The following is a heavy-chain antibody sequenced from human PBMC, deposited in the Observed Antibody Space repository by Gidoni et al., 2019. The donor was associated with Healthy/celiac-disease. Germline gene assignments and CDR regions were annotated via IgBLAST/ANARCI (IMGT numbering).Heavy chain of an antibody. CDR2: INHSGST. CDR1: GGSFSGYY. CDR3: ARRCDVVVVAACRWFDP. D-gene: IGHD2-15*01. V-gene: IGHV4-34*01. Sequence: QVQLQQWGAGLLKPSETLSLTCAVYGGSFSGYYWSWIRQPPGKGLEWIGEINHSGSTNYNPSLKSRVTISVDTSKNQFSLKLSSVTAADTAVYYCARRCDVVVVAACRWFDPWGQGTLVTVSS. J-gene: IGHJ5*02.